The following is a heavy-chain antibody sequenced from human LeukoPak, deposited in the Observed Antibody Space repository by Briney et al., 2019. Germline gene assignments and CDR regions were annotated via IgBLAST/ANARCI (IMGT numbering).Heavy chain of an antibody. CDR1: GFTFSSYE. V-gene: IGHV3-48*03. D-gene: IGHD2-2*01. CDR3: ARGYPPHCSSTSCPPGP. CDR2: ISSSGSTI. Sequence: PGGSLRLSCAASGFTFSSYEMNWVRQAPGKGLEWVSYISSSGSTIYYADSVKDRFTISRDNAKNSLYLQMNSLRAEDTAVYYCARGYPPHCSSTSCPPGPWGQGTLVTVSS. J-gene: IGHJ5*02.